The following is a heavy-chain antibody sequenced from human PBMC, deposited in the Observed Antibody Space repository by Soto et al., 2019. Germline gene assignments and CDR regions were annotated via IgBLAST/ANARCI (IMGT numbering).Heavy chain of an antibody. Sequence: LPETLSLTCTVSGVSISSGNWWTWVRQSPRKGLEYIGEIFHDGTANYFPSFERRVAMSVDKSKNQFSLKLTSVTAADAAIYYCARLVYDTRLDYLYFDFWGQGAQVTVSS. CDR1: GVSISSGNW. D-gene: IGHD3-16*01. J-gene: IGHJ4*02. V-gene: IGHV4-4*03. CDR3: ARLVYDTRLDYLYFDF. CDR2: IFHDGTA.